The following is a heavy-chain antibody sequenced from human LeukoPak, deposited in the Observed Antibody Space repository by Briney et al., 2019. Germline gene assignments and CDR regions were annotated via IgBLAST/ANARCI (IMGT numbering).Heavy chain of an antibody. J-gene: IGHJ6*02. V-gene: IGHV1-8*01. Sequence: VASVKVSCKASGYTFTSYDMNWVRQATGQGLEWMGWMNPNSGNTGYAQKFQGRVTMTRNTSISTAYMELSSLRSEDTAVYYCARGVGGSNGGYYYGMDVWGQGTTVTVSS. CDR2: MNPNSGNT. CDR3: ARGVGGSNGGYYYGMDV. D-gene: IGHD1-26*01. CDR1: GYTFTSYD.